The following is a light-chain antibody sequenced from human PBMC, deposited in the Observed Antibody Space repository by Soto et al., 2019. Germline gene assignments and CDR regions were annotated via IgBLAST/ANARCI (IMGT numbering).Light chain of an antibody. CDR2: STS. V-gene: IGLV7-43*01. CDR1: TGAVTSDYY. J-gene: IGLJ3*02. Sequence: QTVVTQEPSLTVSPGGTVTLTCASSTGAVTSDYYPNWFQQKPGQAPRALIYSTSNKYSWTPARFSGSLLGGKAALTLSGVRPEDEAEYYCLFYYDGAWVFGGGTKLTVL. CDR3: LFYYDGAWV.